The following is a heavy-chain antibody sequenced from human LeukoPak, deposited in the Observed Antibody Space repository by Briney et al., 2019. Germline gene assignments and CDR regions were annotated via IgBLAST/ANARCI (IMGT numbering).Heavy chain of an antibody. CDR1: GGSFSTYD. D-gene: IGHD2-8*02. J-gene: IGHJ4*02. CDR3: ARSRGSAGGFDY. Sequence: SETLCLTCTVSGGSFSTYDLTWVRQPPGKGLEWIGYFYHSGTTTYNPSLKSQVPISADTSNNQFSLKLTSVTAADTAVYYCARSRGSAGGFDYWGQGTLVTISS. V-gene: IGHV4-59*01. CDR2: FYHSGTT.